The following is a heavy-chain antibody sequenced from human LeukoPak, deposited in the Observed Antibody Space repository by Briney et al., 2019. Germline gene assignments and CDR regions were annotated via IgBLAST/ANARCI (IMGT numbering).Heavy chain of an antibody. CDR1: GFTFSSYG. CDR3: ARGVGLYYYYYYGMDV. J-gene: IGHJ6*02. V-gene: IGHV3-33*01. D-gene: IGHD1-26*01. CDR2: IWYDGSNK. Sequence: GRSLRLSCAASGFTFSSYGMHWVRQAPGKGLEWVAVIWYDGSNKYYADSVKGRFTISRDNSKNTLYLQMNSLRAEDTAVYYCARGVGLYYYYYYGMDVRGQGTTVTVSS.